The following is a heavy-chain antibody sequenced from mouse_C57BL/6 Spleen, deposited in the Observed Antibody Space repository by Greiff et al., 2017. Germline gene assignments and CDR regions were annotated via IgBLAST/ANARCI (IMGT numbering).Heavy chain of an antibody. D-gene: IGHD2-4*01. V-gene: IGHV1-15*01. CDR1: GYTFTGYG. Sequence: VQLQESGAELVRPGASVTLSCKASGYTFTGYGMHWVKQTPVHGLEWIGAIDPGTGGTAYNQKFKGTAILTSDKSSSTAYMELRSLTSEDSAVYYCTKYKIYYDLLDYWGQGTTRTVSS. J-gene: IGHJ2*01. CDR2: IDPGTGGT. CDR3: TKYKIYYDLLDY.